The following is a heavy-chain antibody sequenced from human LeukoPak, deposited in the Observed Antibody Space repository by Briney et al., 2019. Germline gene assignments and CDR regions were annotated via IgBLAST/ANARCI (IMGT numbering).Heavy chain of an antibody. D-gene: IGHD2-2*01. J-gene: IGHJ4*02. Sequence: SETLSLTCTVSGGFISTYYWSWIRQPPGKGLEWIGYIYYSGSTYYNPSLKSRVTISVDTSKNQFSLKLSSVTAADTAVYYCAREKDIVVVPAALLGGPRVDYWGQGTLVTVSS. CDR2: IYYSGST. V-gene: IGHV4-30-4*08. CDR3: AREKDIVVVPAALLGGPRVDY. CDR1: GGFISTYY.